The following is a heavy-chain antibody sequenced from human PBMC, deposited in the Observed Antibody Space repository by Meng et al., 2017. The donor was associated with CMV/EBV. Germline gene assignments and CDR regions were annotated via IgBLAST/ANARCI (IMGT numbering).Heavy chain of an antibody. J-gene: IGHJ6*02. Sequence: GGSLRLSCAASGVTFSSYSMNWVRQAPGKGLEWVSSISSSSSYIYYADSVKGRFTISRDNAKNSLYLQMNSLRAEDTAVYYCATRYCSSTSCHSYYYGMDVWGQGTTVTVSS. D-gene: IGHD2-2*01. CDR2: ISSSSSYI. V-gene: IGHV3-21*01. CDR3: ATRYCSSTSCHSYYYGMDV. CDR1: GVTFSSYS.